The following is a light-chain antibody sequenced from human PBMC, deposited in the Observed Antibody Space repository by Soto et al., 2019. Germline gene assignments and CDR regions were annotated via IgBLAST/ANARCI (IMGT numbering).Light chain of an antibody. J-gene: IGKJ1*01. V-gene: IGKV3-20*01. CDR3: QHYSGSLWT. CDR2: GAS. Sequence: ENVLTQSPGTLSLSPGERATLSCRASQSVSSSYLAWYQQKPGQAHRLLIYGASSRATGIPDRFSGSGSGTDFILTMRRLEPEDFGVYSCQHYSGSLWTIGQGIKVEIK. CDR1: QSVSSSY.